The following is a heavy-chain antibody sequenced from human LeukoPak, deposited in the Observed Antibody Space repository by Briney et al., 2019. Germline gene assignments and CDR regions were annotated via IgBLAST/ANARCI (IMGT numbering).Heavy chain of an antibody. CDR1: GYSFTSYW. Sequence: GESLKISCKCSGYSFTSYWIGWVRQMPGKGLEWMGIIYPGDSDTRYSPSFQGQVTISADKSISTAYLQWSSLKASDTAMYYCAGGPYYDFWSGYYDYWGQGTLVTVSS. J-gene: IGHJ4*02. D-gene: IGHD3-3*01. V-gene: IGHV5-51*01. CDR2: IYPGDSDT. CDR3: AGGPYYDFWSGYYDY.